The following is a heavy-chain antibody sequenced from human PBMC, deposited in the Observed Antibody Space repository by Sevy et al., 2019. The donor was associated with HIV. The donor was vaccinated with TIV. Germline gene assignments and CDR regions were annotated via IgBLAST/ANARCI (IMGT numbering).Heavy chain of an antibody. CDR3: ARAYAHYGESIGFYYGMDV. V-gene: IGHV3-74*01. CDR1: GFTFSSYW. CDR2: INGDGGSA. J-gene: IGHJ6*02. D-gene: IGHD4-17*01. Sequence: GGSLRLSCAASGFTFSSYWMHWVRQAPGKGLLWVSLINGDGGSANYADSVKGRFIISRDNAKNTLYLQMNSLRAEDTAMYYCARAYAHYGESIGFYYGMDVWGQGITVTVSS.